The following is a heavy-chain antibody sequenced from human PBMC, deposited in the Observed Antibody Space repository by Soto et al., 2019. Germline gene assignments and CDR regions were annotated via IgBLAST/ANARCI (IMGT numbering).Heavy chain of an antibody. V-gene: IGHV4-30-4*01. J-gene: IGHJ4*02. CDR1: GGSISSGDYY. CDR2: IYYSGST. Sequence: ILSLTCTVSGGSISSGDYYWSWIRQPPGKGLEWIGYIYYSGSTYYNPSLKSRVTISVDTSKNQFSLKLRSVTAADTAVYYCARELSGWFGELVYFDYWGQGTLVTVSS. CDR3: ARELSGWFGELVYFDY. D-gene: IGHD3-10*01.